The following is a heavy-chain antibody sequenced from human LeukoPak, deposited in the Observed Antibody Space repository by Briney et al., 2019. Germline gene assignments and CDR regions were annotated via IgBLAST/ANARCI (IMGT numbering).Heavy chain of an antibody. J-gene: IGHJ4*02. D-gene: IGHD3-3*01. CDR3: ARARRDFWSGYYGD. CDR2: ISSNSITT. Sequence: GGSLRLSCAASGFTFSRYSMNWVRQAPGKGLEWLSFISSNSITTYYADSVKGRFTVSRDNAKNSLYLQMNSLRAEDTAVYYCARARRDFWSGYYGDWGQGTLVTVSS. V-gene: IGHV3-48*04. CDR1: GFTFSRYS.